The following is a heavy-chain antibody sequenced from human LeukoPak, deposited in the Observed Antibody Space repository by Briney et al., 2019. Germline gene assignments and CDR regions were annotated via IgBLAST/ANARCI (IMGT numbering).Heavy chain of an antibody. CDR3: ANQIAVAGTNFDY. CDR1: GFTFSSYW. V-gene: IGHV3-23*01. J-gene: IGHJ4*02. CDR2: ISGSGGST. Sequence: GGSLRLSCSASGFTFSSYWLSGVRPAPGEGLEWVSAISGSGGSTYYADSVKGRFTISRDNSKNTLYLQMNSLRAEDTAVYYCANQIAVAGTNFDYWGQGTLVTVSS. D-gene: IGHD6-19*01.